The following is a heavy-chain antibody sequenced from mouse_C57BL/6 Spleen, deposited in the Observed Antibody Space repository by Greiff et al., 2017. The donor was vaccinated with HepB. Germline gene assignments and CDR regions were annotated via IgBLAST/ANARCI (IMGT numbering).Heavy chain of an antibody. Sequence: QVQLKQSGAELARPGASVKLSCKASGYTFTSYGISWVKQRTGQGLEWIGEIYPRSGNTYYNEKFKGKATLTADKSSSTAYMELRSLTSEDSAVYFCARGGSYWYFDVWGTGTTVTVSS. V-gene: IGHV1-81*01. CDR1: GYTFTSYG. J-gene: IGHJ1*03. CDR3: ARGGSYWYFDV. D-gene: IGHD1-1*02. CDR2: IYPRSGNT.